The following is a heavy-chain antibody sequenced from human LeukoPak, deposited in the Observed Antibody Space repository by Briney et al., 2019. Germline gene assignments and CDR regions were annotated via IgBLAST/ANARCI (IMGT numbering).Heavy chain of an antibody. CDR2: IYHSGTT. D-gene: IGHD3-3*01. J-gene: IGHJ3*01. CDR1: GGSINSDY. CDR3: ARYSSGFDL. Sequence: KPSATLSLTCTVSGGSINSDYWSWIRQSPGKGLEWIGYIYHSGTTVYNPSFKTRLTISLDTSKNQFSLNLNAVTAADTAVYFCARYSSGFDLWGQGTMVTVSS. V-gene: IGHV4-59*01.